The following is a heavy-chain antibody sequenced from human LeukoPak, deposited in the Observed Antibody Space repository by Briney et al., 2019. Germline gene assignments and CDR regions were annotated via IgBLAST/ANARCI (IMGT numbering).Heavy chain of an antibody. V-gene: IGHV4-38-2*02. CDR3: ARDYGDYRFYFQH. CDR2: IYHSGAT. Sequence: SETLSLTCTVSGYSISSGYYWGWIRQPPGKGLEWIGSIYHSGATYYNPSLKSRLTISVDTSNNQFSLKLGSVTAADTAVYYCARDYGDYRFYFQHWGQGTLVTVSS. J-gene: IGHJ1*01. CDR1: GYSISSGYY. D-gene: IGHD4-17*01.